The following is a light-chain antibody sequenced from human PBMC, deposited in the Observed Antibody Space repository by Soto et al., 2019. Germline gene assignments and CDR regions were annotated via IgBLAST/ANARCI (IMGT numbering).Light chain of an antibody. Sequence: QAVLTQPPSASGTPGQRVTISCSGISSNIGSNTVSWYQQVPGTAPKLLIYSNNQRPSGVPDRFSGSKSGTSASLATSGLQSEDEADYYCAAWDDSLNALVFGTGTKLTVL. J-gene: IGLJ1*01. CDR3: AAWDDSLNALV. CDR2: SNN. CDR1: SSNIGSNT. V-gene: IGLV1-44*01.